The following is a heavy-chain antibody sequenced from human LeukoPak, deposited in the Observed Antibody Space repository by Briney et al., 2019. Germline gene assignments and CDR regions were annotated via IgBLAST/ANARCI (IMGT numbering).Heavy chain of an antibody. J-gene: IGHJ4*02. CDR1: GGSISRGSYH. CDR2: FYTSGTP. CDR3: ARGGIPDY. Sequence: SETLSLTCTVSGGSISRGSYHWNWIRQPAGEGLEWIGRFYTSGTPNYNPSLKSRVTILVDTSRNQFSLKLNSVTAADTAVYYCARGGIPDYWGQGILVTVSS. V-gene: IGHV4-61*02. D-gene: IGHD2-21*01.